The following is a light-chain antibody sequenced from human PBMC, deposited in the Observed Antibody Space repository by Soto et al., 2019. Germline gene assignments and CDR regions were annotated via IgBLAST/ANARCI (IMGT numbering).Light chain of an antibody. Sequence: QSVLTQTPSASGTPGQRVTISCSGSNSNMGRNYVYWYQQVPGTAPKLLMYRNDVRPSGVPDRITGSKSGNTASLTISGLQAEDEADYYCSSYTTTNTDVFGTGTQLTVL. V-gene: IGLV1-47*01. CDR3: SSYTTTNTDV. CDR1: NSNMGRNY. CDR2: RND. J-gene: IGLJ1*01.